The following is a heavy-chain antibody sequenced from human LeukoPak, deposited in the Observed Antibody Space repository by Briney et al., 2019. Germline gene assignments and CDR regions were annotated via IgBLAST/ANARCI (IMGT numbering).Heavy chain of an antibody. D-gene: IGHD2-2*01. CDR2: INPNSGGT. CDR1: GYTFTGYY. CDR3: ARAPYCSSTSCYWFYNWFDP. V-gene: IGHV1-2*02. J-gene: IGHJ5*02. Sequence: ASVKVSCKASGYTFTGYYMHWVRQAPGQGLEWMGWINPNSGGTNYAQKFQGRVTMTRDTSISTAYTELSRLRSDDTAVYYCARAPYCSSTSCYWFYNWFDPWGQGTLVTVSS.